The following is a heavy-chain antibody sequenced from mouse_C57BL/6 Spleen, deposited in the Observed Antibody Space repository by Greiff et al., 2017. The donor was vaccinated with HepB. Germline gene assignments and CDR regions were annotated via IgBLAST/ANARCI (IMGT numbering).Heavy chain of an antibody. D-gene: IGHD1-1*01. CDR1: GYTFTSYW. V-gene: IGHV1-50*01. CDR3: ARKGGGSSYWYFDV. CDR2: IDPSDSYT. Sequence: QVQLQQPGAELVKPGASVKLSCKASGYTFTSYWMQWVKQRPGQGLEWIGEIDPSDSYTNYNQKFKGKATLTVDTSSSTAYMQLSRLTSEDSAVYYCARKGGGSSYWYFDVWGTGTTVTVSS. J-gene: IGHJ1*03.